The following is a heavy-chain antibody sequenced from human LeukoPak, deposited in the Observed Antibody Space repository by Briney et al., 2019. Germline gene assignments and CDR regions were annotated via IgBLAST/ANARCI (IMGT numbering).Heavy chain of an antibody. V-gene: IGHV3-15*01. CDR2: IKSKTDGGTR. CDR1: GFTFSYAW. CDR3: TTPSAPAVKGAFDI. J-gene: IGHJ3*02. D-gene: IGHD1-14*01. Sequence: TGGSLRLSCAASGFTFSYAWMSWVRQARGKGLEWGGRIKSKTDGGTREYAAPEKGRFSISRDDSQNTLYLQMNSLKTEDTAVYYCTTPSAPAVKGAFDIWSQGTMATV.